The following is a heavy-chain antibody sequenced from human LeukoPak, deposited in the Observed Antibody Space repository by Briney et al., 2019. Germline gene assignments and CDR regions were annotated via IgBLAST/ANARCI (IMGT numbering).Heavy chain of an antibody. CDR1: GGSINNYY. Sequence: SETLSLTCTVSGGSINNYYWIWIRQPPGKGLEWIGYIYYGGATNYNPSLKSRVTISADTSKNQLSLKLRSVTAADTAVYYCARESVPGTWIYFDYWGQGTLVTVFS. D-gene: IGHD1-1*01. CDR2: IYYGGAT. V-gene: IGHV4-59*01. CDR3: ARESVPGTWIYFDY. J-gene: IGHJ4*02.